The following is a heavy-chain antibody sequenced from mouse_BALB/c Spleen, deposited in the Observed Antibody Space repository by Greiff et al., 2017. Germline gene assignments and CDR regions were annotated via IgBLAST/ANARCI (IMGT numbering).Heavy chain of an antibody. CDR3: ASIYYDYEGAMDY. CDR2: IWSGGST. Sequence: VHLVESGPGLVQPSQSLSITCTVSGFSLTSYGVHWVRQSPGKGLEWLGVIWSGGSTDYNAAFISRLSISKDNSKSQVFFKMNSLQANDTAIYYCASIYYDYEGAMDYWGQGTSVTVSS. V-gene: IGHV2-2*02. CDR1: GFSLTSYG. J-gene: IGHJ4*01. D-gene: IGHD2-4*01.